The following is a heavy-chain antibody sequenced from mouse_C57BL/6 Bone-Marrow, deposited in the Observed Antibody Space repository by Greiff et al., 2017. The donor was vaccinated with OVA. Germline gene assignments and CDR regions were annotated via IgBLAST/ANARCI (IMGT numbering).Heavy chain of an antibody. V-gene: IGHV1-58*01. CDR2: IYIGNGYT. Sequence: GINWVKQRPGQGLEWIGYIYIGNGYTEYNEKFKGKATLTSDTSSSTAYMQLSSLTSEDSAIYFCANYYGSSYEFAYWGQGTLVTVSA. CDR3: ANYYGSSYEFAY. J-gene: IGHJ3*01. CDR1: G. D-gene: IGHD1-1*01.